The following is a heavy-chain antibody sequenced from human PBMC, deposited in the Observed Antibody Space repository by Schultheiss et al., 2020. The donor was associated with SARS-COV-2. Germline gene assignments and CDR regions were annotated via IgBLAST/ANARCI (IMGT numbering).Heavy chain of an antibody. J-gene: IGHJ4*02. V-gene: IGHV3-48*04. CDR3: ARAGVGDFDY. CDR1: GFTFSSYA. CDR2: ISSSSSTI. Sequence: GGSLRLSCAASGFTFSSYAMSWVRQAPGKGLEWVSYISSSSSTIYYADSVKGRFTISRDNAKNSLYLQMNSLRAEDTAVYYCARAGVGDFDYWGQGTLVTVSS. D-gene: IGHD1-26*01.